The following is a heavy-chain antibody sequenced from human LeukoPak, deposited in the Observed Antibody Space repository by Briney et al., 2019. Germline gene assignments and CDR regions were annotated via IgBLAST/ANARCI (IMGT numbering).Heavy chain of an antibody. CDR3: ARSRASSGLLGY. Sequence: GGSLRLSCAASGFTFSRHWMYWVRQAPGKGLEWVALIWNDGSNKDYADSVKGRFTISRDNSKNTLYLQMNSLRAEDTAVYYCARSRASSGLLGYWGQGTLVTVSS. D-gene: IGHD6-19*01. CDR1: GFTFSRHW. CDR2: IWNDGSNK. V-gene: IGHV3-33*08. J-gene: IGHJ4*02.